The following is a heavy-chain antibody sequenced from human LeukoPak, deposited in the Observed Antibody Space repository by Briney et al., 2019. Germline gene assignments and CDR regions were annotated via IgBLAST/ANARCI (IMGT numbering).Heavy chain of an antibody. CDR3: AKDFRSIVVVPAASGYFDY. V-gene: IGHV3-23*01. CDR2: ISGSGGST. D-gene: IGHD2-2*01. CDR1: GFTFSSYG. Sequence: GGSLRLSCAASGFTFSSYGMSWVRQAPGKGLEWVSAISGSGGSTYYADSVKGRFTISRDNSKNTLYLQMNSLRAEDTAVYYCAKDFRSIVVVPAASGYFDYWGQGTLVTVSS. J-gene: IGHJ4*02.